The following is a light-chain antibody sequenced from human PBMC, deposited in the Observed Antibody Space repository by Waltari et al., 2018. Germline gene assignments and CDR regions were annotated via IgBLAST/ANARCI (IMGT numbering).Light chain of an antibody. J-gene: IGKJ2*01. CDR2: KAF. V-gene: IGKV1-5*03. Sequence: DTQMTQSPSTLSASVGARVTIPCRASQSILTWLAWYQQKPGKAPRLLIYKAFNLESGVPGRFSGSASGTEFNLTISSLQPDDSATYYCQQYHDYSAFGQGTKLEIK. CDR1: QSILTW. CDR3: QQYHDYSA.